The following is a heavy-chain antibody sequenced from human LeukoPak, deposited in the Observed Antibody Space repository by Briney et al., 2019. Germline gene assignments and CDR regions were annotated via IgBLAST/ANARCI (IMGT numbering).Heavy chain of an antibody. V-gene: IGHV3-48*01. D-gene: IGHD3-10*01. Sequence: GGSLRLSCAASGFTFSSYSMNWVRQAPGKGLEWVSYISSSSSTIYYADSVKGRFTISRDNAKNSLYLQMNSLRAEDTAVYYCAKGHDVLLWFGELFDAFDIWGQGTMVTVSS. CDR1: GFTFSSYS. J-gene: IGHJ3*02. CDR2: ISSSSSTI. CDR3: AKGHDVLLWFGELFDAFDI.